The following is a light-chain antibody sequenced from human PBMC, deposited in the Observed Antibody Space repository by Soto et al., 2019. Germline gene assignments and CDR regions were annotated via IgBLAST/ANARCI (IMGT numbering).Light chain of an antibody. CDR2: GAS. Sequence: EIVMTQSPATLSVSPGKRATLSCRASQRVSSNLAWYQQKPGQAPRHLIYGASTRATGISARFSGSGSGTEFTLTISRLQSEDFAVYYCQQYNNWAPLTFGQGTKVEIK. CDR1: QRVSSN. CDR3: QQYNNWAPLT. V-gene: IGKV3-15*01. J-gene: IGKJ1*01.